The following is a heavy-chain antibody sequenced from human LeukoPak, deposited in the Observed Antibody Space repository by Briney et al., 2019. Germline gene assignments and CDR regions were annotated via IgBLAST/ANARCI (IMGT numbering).Heavy chain of an antibody. CDR1: GFTFSSYS. J-gene: IGHJ4*02. Sequence: GGSLRLSCAASGFTFSSYSMNWVRQAPGKGLEWVSYISSSSSTIYYADSVKGRFTISRDNAKNSLYLQMNSLRAEDTAVYYCARGGTVDTAMVLGDYWGQGTLVTVSS. CDR3: ARGGTVDTAMVLGDY. D-gene: IGHD5-18*01. V-gene: IGHV3-48*04. CDR2: ISSSSSTI.